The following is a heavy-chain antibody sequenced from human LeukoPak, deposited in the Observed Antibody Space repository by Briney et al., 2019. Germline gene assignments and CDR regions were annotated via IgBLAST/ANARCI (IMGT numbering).Heavy chain of an antibody. J-gene: IGHJ6*02. CDR1: GYTFTSYY. Sequence: ASVKVSCKASGYTFTSYYMHWVRQAPGQGLEWMGIINPSGGSTSYAQKFQGRVTMTRDTSTSTVYMELSSLRSEDTAVYYCARENYSDSSGYYYLDYYYGMDVWGQGTTVTVSS. CDR3: ARENYSDSSGYYYLDYYYGMDV. V-gene: IGHV1-46*01. CDR2: INPSGGST. D-gene: IGHD3-22*01.